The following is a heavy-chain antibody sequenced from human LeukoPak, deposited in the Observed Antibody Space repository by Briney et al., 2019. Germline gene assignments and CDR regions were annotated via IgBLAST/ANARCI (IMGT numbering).Heavy chain of an antibody. D-gene: IGHD3-3*01. Sequence: SETPSLTCTVSGGSISSYYWSWIRQPPGKGLEWIGYIYYSGSTNYNPSLKSRVTISVDTSKNQFSLKLSSVTAADTAVYYCAKAPYDFWSGYYHNYYYMDVWGRGTTVTVSS. J-gene: IGHJ6*03. CDR3: AKAPYDFWSGYYHNYYYMDV. V-gene: IGHV4-59*01. CDR2: IYYSGST. CDR1: GGSISSYY.